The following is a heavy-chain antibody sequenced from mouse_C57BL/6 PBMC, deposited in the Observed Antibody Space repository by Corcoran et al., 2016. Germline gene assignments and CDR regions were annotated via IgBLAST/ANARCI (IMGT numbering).Heavy chain of an antibody. CDR2: INTYSGVP. CDR3: ARWRDYDYFDY. D-gene: IGHD2-4*01. Sequence: QIQLVQSGPELKKPGETVKISCKASGYTFTTYGMSWVKQAPGKGLKWMGWINTYSGVPTYADDFKGRFAFSLETSASTAYLQINNLKNEDTATYFCARWRDYDYFDYWCQGTTLTVSS. V-gene: IGHV9-3*01. J-gene: IGHJ2*01. CDR1: GYTFTTYG.